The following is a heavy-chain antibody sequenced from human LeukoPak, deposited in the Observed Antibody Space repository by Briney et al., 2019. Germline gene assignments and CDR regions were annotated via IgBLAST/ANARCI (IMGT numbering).Heavy chain of an antibody. Sequence: PGGSLRLSCAASGFTFSSYGMHWVRQAPSKGLEWVAFIRYDGSNKYYADSVKGRFTISRDNSKNTLYLQMNSLRAEDTAVYYCAKDRPTGGAVAGKIDYWGQGTLVTVSS. CDR2: IRYDGSNK. CDR1: GFTFSSYG. J-gene: IGHJ4*02. V-gene: IGHV3-30*02. CDR3: AKDRPTGGAVAGKIDY. D-gene: IGHD6-19*01.